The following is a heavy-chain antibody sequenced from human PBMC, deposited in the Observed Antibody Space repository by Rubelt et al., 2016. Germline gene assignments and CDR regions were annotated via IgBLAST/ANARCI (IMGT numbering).Heavy chain of an antibody. D-gene: IGHD3-10*01. Sequence: TFSSYAMSWVRQAPGKGLEWVSAISGSGGSTYYADSVKGRFTISRDNSKNTLYLQMNSLRAEDTAVYYCARDAGLGFIYGSGSYFDYWGQGTLVTVSS. CDR2: ISGSGGST. V-gene: IGHV3-23*01. CDR1: TFSSYA. CDR3: ARDAGLGFIYGSGSYFDY. J-gene: IGHJ4*02.